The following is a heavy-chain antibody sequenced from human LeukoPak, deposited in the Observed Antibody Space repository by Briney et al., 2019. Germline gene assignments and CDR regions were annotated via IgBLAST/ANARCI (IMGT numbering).Heavy chain of an antibody. V-gene: IGHV4-34*01. CDR3: AREGIVLMVYAYDY. D-gene: IGHD2-8*01. CDR1: GGSFSGYY. J-gene: IGHJ4*02. CDR2: INHSGST. Sequence: PSETLSLTCAVYGGSFSGYYWSWIRQPPGKGLEWIGEINHSGSTNYNPSLKSRVTISVDTSKNQFSLKLSSVTAADTAVYYCAREGIVLMVYAYDYWGQGTVVTVSS.